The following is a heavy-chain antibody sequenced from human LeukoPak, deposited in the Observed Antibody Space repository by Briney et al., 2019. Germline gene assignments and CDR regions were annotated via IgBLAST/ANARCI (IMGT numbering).Heavy chain of an antibody. CDR1: GYSISSIYF. D-gene: IGHD3-22*01. CDR2: IHRSGTT. Sequence: SETLSLTCAVSGYSISSIYFWGWIRQPPGKGLEYIGNIHRSGTTYYNPSLKSRVTISIDTSKNQFSLKLSSVTAADTAVYYCARVRYYDDSGYYYDFDYWGQGTLVTVSS. J-gene: IGHJ4*02. CDR3: ARVRYYDDSGYYYDFDY. V-gene: IGHV4-38-2*01.